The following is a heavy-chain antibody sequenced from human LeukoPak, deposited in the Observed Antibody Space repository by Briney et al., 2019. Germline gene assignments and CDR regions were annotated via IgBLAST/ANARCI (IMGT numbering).Heavy chain of an antibody. D-gene: IGHD6-13*01. V-gene: IGHV3-30*03. CDR1: GFTFSSYA. Sequence: GGSLRLSCAASGFTFSSYAMHWVRQAPGKGLEWVAVIPYDGSNQYYADSVKGRFTISRDNSKNMLWLQLDSLRAEDTAIYYCATSTWAKRSLDYWGQGTLVTVSS. CDR3: ATSTWAKRSLDY. CDR2: IPYDGSNQ. J-gene: IGHJ4*02.